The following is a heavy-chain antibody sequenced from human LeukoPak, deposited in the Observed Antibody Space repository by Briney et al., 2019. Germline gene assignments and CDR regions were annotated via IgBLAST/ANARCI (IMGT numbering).Heavy chain of an antibody. CDR2: ISAYNGDT. CDR3: ARDQGIVTRYWLDH. Sequence: GASVKASCKASGYTFINYGFSWVRQAPGQGLEWMGWISAYNGDTKYAPNFQGRVIMTTDTATSTGYMELRSLKSDDTAVYYCARDQGIVTRYWLDHWGQGTRVTVSS. V-gene: IGHV1-18*01. CDR1: GYTFINYG. J-gene: IGHJ4*02. D-gene: IGHD3-9*01.